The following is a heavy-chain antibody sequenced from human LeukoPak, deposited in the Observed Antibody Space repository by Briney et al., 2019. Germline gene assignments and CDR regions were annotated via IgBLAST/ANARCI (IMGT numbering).Heavy chain of an antibody. Sequence: GASVTVSCKASGYTFTGYYMHWVRQAPGQGLEWMGWINPNSGGTNYAQKFQGWVTMTRDTSISTAYMELSRLRSDDTAVYYCARDLMDYYGSGSYYKTFGYWGRGTLVTVSS. J-gene: IGHJ4*02. CDR2: INPNSGGT. V-gene: IGHV1-2*04. CDR3: ARDLMDYYGSGSYYKTFGY. CDR1: GYTFTGYY. D-gene: IGHD3-10*01.